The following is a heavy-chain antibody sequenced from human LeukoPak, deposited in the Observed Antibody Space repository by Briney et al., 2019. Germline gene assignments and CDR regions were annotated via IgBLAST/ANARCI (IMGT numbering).Heavy chain of an antibody. D-gene: IGHD2-2*01. V-gene: IGHV3-23*01. Sequence: GSLRLSFAASGFTFSTYAMSWVRQAPGKGLEWVSVIRDSGGSTYYADSVKGRFTISRDNSKNTLYLQMNSLRAEDTAVYYCAKDREYQLLWGYFQHWGQGTLVTVSS. CDR2: IRDSGGST. J-gene: IGHJ1*01. CDR3: AKDREYQLLWGYFQH. CDR1: GFTFSTYA.